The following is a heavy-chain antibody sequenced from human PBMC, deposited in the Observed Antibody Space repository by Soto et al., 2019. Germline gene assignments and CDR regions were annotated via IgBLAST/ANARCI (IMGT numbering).Heavy chain of an antibody. J-gene: IGHJ6*02. CDR3: AKDQRVDDDYYYYYGMDV. Sequence: PGGSLRLSCAASGFTFSSYWMSWVRQAPGKGLEWVANIKQDGSEKYYADSVKGRFTISRDNSKNTLYLQMNSLRAEDTAVYYCAKDQRVDDDYYYYYGMDVWGQGTTVTVSS. D-gene: IGHD5-12*01. CDR1: GFTFSSYW. V-gene: IGHV3-7*01. CDR2: IKQDGSEK.